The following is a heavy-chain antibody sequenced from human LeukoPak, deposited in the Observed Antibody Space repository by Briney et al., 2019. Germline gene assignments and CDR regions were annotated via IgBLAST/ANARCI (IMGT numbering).Heavy chain of an antibody. Sequence: GGSLRLSCAASGFFFSDVWMSWVRQAPGKGLEWVGRIKSKTDGGTADYAAPVKGRFNISRDDSKNTLYLQVNSLKTEDTAVYYCTTERYNLGWGQGTLVTVST. J-gene: IGHJ4*02. CDR3: TTERYNLG. CDR2: IKSKTDGGTA. D-gene: IGHD1-1*01. CDR1: GFFFSDVW. V-gene: IGHV3-15*01.